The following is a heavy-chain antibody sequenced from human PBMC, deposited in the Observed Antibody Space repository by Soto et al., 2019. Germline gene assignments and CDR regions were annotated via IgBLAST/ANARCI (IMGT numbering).Heavy chain of an antibody. CDR1: GYTFTGYY. Sequence: ASVKVSCKASGYTFTGYYMHWVRQAPGPGLEWMGWINPNSGGTNYAQKFQGRVTMTRDTSISTAYMELSRLRSDDTAVYYCARDPKIYSSSWYQVHGMDVWGQGTTVTVSS. D-gene: IGHD6-13*01. CDR3: ARDPKIYSSSWYQVHGMDV. V-gene: IGHV1-2*02. J-gene: IGHJ6*02. CDR2: INPNSGGT.